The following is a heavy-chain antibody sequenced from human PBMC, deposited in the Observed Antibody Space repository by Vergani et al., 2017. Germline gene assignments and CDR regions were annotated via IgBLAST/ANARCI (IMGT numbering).Heavy chain of an antibody. J-gene: IGHJ6*01. Sequence: EVQLVQSGAEVKKPGESLKISCKGSGYRFTSYWIGWVRQMPGKGLEWMGIIYPGNSDTRYSPSFQGQVTSSADKSISTAYLQWSSLKASDTAMYYCASVIRIVRRVIYFCMYCWGQAITVTVSS. CDR1: GYRFTSYW. V-gene: IGHV5-51*01. CDR2: IYPGNSDT. D-gene: IGHD3-10*01. CDR3: ASVIRIVRRVIYFCMYC.